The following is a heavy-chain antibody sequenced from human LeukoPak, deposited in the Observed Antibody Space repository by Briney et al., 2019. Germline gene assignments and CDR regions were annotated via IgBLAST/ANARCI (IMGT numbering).Heavy chain of an antibody. V-gene: IGHV4-34*01. D-gene: IGHD2-2*02. CDR3: ARSVVGYCSSTSCYRPFDY. CDR2: INHSGST. J-gene: IGHJ4*02. Sequence: SETLSLTCAVYGGSFSGYHWSWIRQPPGKGLEWIGEINHSGSTNYNPSLKSRVTISVDTSKSQFSLKLSSVTAADTAVYYCARSVVGYCSSTSCYRPFDYWGQGTLVTVSS. CDR1: GGSFSGYH.